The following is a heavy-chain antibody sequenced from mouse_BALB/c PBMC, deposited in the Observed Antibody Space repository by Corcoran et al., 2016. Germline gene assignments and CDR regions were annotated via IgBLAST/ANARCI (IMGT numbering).Heavy chain of an antibody. Sequence: QIQLVQSGPELKKPGETVKISCKASGYTFTNYGMNWVKQAPGKGLKWMGWINTYTGEPTYADDFKGRFAFSLETSASTANLQINNLKNEDMATYFCASGNYFDYWGQGTTLTVSS. J-gene: IGHJ2*01. CDR3: ASGNYFDY. D-gene: IGHD1-1*02. V-gene: IGHV9-1*02. CDR1: GYTFTNYG. CDR2: INTYTGEP.